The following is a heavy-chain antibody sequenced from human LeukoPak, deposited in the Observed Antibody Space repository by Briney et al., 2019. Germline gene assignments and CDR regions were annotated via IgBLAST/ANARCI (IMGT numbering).Heavy chain of an antibody. CDR1: GFTVSSSY. D-gene: IGHD1-14*01. J-gene: IGHJ4*02. CDR3: ARDKDRTLDY. V-gene: IGHV3-53*01. Sequence: GGSLRLSCAASGFTVSSSYMSWVRQAPGQGLEWVSIIYSGGSTYYADSVRGRFTISRDNSKNTLYLQMSSLRAEDTAVYYCARDKDRTLDYWGQGTLVTVSS. CDR2: IYSGGST.